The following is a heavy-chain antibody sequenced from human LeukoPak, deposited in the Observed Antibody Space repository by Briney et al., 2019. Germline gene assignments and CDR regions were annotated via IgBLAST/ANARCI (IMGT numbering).Heavy chain of an antibody. CDR2: MNPNSGNT. D-gene: IGHD2-15*01. J-gene: IGHJ5*02. CDR3: ARGRLYCSGGSCYGGFDP. V-gene: IGHV1-8*01. CDR1: GYTFTSYD. Sequence: GASVKVSRKASGYTFTSYDINWVRQATGQGLEWMGWMNPNSGNTGYAQKFQGRVTMTRNTSISTAYMELSSLRSEDTAVYYCARGRLYCSGGSCYGGFDPWGQGTLVTVSS.